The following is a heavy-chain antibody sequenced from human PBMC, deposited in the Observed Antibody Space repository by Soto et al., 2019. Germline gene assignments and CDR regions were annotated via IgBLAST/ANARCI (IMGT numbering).Heavy chain of an antibody. D-gene: IGHD2-2*02. J-gene: IGHJ4*02. CDR3: AMEYCGDTSCYKDY. CDR2: IIPTLGIA. Sequence: QVQLVQSGAEVKKPGSSVKVSCKASGGTFSSYTISWVRQAPGQGLEWMGRIIPTLGIADYAQKFQGRVTITADKSTSTAYMELSSLRSEDTAVYYGAMEYCGDTSCYKDYWGQGTLVTVSS. V-gene: IGHV1-69*02. CDR1: GGTFSSYT.